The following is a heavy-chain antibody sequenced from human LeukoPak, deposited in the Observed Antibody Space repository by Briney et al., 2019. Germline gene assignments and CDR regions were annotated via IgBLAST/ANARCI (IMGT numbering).Heavy chain of an antibody. CDR3: ARDLFDRGGGPGWFDP. CDR1: GGTFSSYA. J-gene: IGHJ5*02. CDR2: IIPIFGTA. Sequence: SVKVSCKASGGTFSSYAISWVRRAPGQGLEWMGRIIPIFGTANYAQKFQGRVTITTDESTSTAYMELSSLRSEDTAVYYCARDLFDRGGGPGWFDPWGQGTLVTVSS. V-gene: IGHV1-69*05. D-gene: IGHD3-10*01.